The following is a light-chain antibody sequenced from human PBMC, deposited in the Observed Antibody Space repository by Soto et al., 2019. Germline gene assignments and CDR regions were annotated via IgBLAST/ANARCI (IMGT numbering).Light chain of an antibody. J-gene: IGLJ3*02. Sequence: NFMLTQPHSVSESPGKTVTISCTRSSGSIASNYVQWYQQRPGSAPTTVIYEDNQRPSGVPDRFSGSIDSSSNSASLTISGLKTEDEADYYCQSYDSSNLWEFGRGTKLTVL. CDR3: QSYDSSNLWE. CDR1: SGSIASNY. V-gene: IGLV6-57*04. CDR2: EDN.